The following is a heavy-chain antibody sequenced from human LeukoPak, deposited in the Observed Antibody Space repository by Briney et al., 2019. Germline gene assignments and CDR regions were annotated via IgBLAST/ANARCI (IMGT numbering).Heavy chain of an antibody. CDR1: GGSISSSSYY. J-gene: IGHJ4*02. D-gene: IGHD3-22*01. CDR3: ARGNPGGGTYYYDSSGYYPFDY. Sequence: SETLSLTCTVSGGSISSSSYYWGWIRQPPGKGLEWIGSIYYSGSTYYNPSLKSRVTISVDTSKNQFSLKLSSVTAADTAVYYCARGNPGGGTYYYDSSGYYPFDYWGQGTLVTVSS. V-gene: IGHV4-39*07. CDR2: IYYSGST.